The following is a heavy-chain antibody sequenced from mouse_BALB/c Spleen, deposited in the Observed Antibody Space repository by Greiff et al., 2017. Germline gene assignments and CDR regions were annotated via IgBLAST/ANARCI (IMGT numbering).Heavy chain of an antibody. CDR2: ISDGGSYT. J-gene: IGHJ4*01. CDR3: AREDAMDY. CDR1: GFTFSDYY. Sequence: EVKLMESGGGLVKPGGSLKLSCAASGFTFSDYYMDWVRQTPGKRLEWVATISDGGSYTYYPDSVKGRFTISRDNAKNNLYLQMSSLKSEDTAMYYCAREDAMDYWGQGTSVTVSS. V-gene: IGHV5-4*02.